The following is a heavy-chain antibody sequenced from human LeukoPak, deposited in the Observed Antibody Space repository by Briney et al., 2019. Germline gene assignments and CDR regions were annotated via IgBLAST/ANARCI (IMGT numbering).Heavy chain of an antibody. CDR2: ISSSSSYI. CDR1: GFTFSSYS. V-gene: IGHV3-21*01. CDR3: ARDQYYDSSGYYFDY. Sequence: PGGSLRLSCAASGFTFSSYSMNWVRQAPGKGLEWVSSISSSSSYIYYADSVKGRFTISRDNAKNSLYLQMNSLRAEDTAVYYCARDQYYDSSGYYFDYWGQGTMVTVSS. J-gene: IGHJ4*03. D-gene: IGHD3-22*01.